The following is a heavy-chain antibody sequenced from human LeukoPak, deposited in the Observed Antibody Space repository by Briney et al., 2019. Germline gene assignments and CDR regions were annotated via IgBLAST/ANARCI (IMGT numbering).Heavy chain of an antibody. V-gene: IGHV3-21*01. CDR2: ISSSSIYI. CDR1: GFTFSTYS. J-gene: IGHJ5*02. D-gene: IGHD1-1*01. CDR3: ARDQTTYLTTTEYKWFDP. Sequence: PGGSLRLSCAASGFTFSTYSMNWVRQAPGKGLEWVASISSSSIYIHYADSVEGRFTISRDNAKNSLYLQMNSLRAEDTAVYYCARDQTTYLTTTEYKWFDPWGQGTLVTVSS.